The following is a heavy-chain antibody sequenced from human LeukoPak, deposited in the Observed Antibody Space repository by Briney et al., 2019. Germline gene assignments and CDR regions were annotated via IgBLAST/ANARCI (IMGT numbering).Heavy chain of an antibody. J-gene: IGHJ4*02. V-gene: IGHV4-38-2*01. D-gene: IGHD2-2*02. CDR1: GYSISSGYY. Sequence: PSETLSLTCAVSGYSISSGYYWGWIRQPPGKGLEWIGAIYHSGSAYYNPSLKSRVTMSVDTSKNQFSLKLTSATAADTAVYYCVRQRRYCSSSSCHTFDYWGQGALVTVSS. CDR2: IYHSGSA. CDR3: VRQRRYCSSSSCHTFDY.